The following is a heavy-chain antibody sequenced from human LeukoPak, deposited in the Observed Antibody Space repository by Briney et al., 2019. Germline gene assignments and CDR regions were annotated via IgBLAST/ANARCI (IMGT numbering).Heavy chain of an antibody. CDR2: INPNSGVT. V-gene: IGHV1-2*02. CDR1: GYTFTGYY. D-gene: IGHD2-2*01. CDR3: ARGHCSSTSCYANGYYYGMDV. J-gene: IGHJ6*02. Sequence: GASVKVSCKASGYTFTGYYMHWVRQAPGQGLEWMGWINPNSGVTNYAQKFQGRVTMTRDTSISTAYMELSRLRSDDTAVYYCARGHCSSTSCYANGYYYGMDVWGQGTTVTVSS.